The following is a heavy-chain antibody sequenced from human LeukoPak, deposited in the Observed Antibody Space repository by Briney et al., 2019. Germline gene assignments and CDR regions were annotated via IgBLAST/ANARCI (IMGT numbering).Heavy chain of an antibody. D-gene: IGHD6-19*01. Sequence: PGGPLRLPVAALGFPSSSIPWIWSRKPPGKGLKWFSTLPSGGDTYYADSVKGRFTISRDNSKNTLYLQMNSLRAEDTAIYYCAKRLAVAGLNPSYHYYFDMESWGQGTTVTVSS. J-gene: IGHJ6*02. CDR2: LPSGGDT. V-gene: IGHV3-23*01. CDR3: AKRLAVAGLNPSYHYYFDMES. CDR1: GFPSSSIP.